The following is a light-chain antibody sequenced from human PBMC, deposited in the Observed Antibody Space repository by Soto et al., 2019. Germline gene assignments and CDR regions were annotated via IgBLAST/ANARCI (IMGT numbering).Light chain of an antibody. Sequence: DIVMTQSPDSLAVSLGERATINCKSSQSVLYNSDNKNSLAWYQQKPGQPPTLLIYWASTRDSGVPDRFSGRGSGADFALTISSLQAEDVAVYYCQQYYTTLTFGGGTKVEIK. CDR1: QSVLYNSDNKNS. V-gene: IGKV4-1*01. CDR3: QQYYTTLT. CDR2: WAS. J-gene: IGKJ4*01.